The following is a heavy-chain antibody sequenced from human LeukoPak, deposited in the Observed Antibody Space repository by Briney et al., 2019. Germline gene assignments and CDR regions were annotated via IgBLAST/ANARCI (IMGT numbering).Heavy chain of an antibody. J-gene: IGHJ4*02. CDR2: ISGYNGDT. CDR1: GYTFTDHG. D-gene: IGHD4-17*01. V-gene: IGHV1-18*01. CDR3: ARKAYGDYAQNDY. Sequence: AENVSCKASGYTFTDHGINWVRQAPGQGLEWVGWISGYNGDTKYAQRLQGRVTITTDTSKSTAYMELRSLRSDDTAVYYCARKAYGDYAQNDYWGQGTLVTVSS.